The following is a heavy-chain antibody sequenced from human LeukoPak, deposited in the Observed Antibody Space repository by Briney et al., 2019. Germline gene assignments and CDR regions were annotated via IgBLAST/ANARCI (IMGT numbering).Heavy chain of an antibody. CDR1: GGSISGYY. J-gene: IGHJ5*02. D-gene: IGHD3-22*01. V-gene: IGHV4-59*01. CDR3: ARHRYYYDSSGYYYQP. Sequence: PSETLSLTCTVSGGSISGYYWSWIRQPPGQGLEWIGYIYYSGSTNYTPSLKSRVTISVDTSKNQFSLRLSSVTAADTAVYYCARHRYYYDSSGYYYQPWGQGTLVTVSS. CDR2: IYYSGST.